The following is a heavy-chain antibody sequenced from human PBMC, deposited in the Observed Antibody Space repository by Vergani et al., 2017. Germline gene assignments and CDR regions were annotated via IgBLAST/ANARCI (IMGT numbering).Heavy chain of an antibody. CDR1: GFTFSSYA. CDR2: ISGSGGST. CDR3: AKDSYGAVAGSF. D-gene: IGHD6-19*01. V-gene: IGHV3-23*01. Sequence: EVQLLESGGGLVQPGGSLRLSCAASGFTFSSYAMSWVRQAPGKWLEWVSAISGSGGSTYYADSVKGRFTIARDNSKNTLYLQMNSLRAEDTAVYYCAKDSYGAVAGSFWGQGTLVTVSS. J-gene: IGHJ4*02.